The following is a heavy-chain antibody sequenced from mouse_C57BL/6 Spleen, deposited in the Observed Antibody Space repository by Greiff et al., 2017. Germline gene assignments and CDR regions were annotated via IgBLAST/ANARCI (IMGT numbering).Heavy chain of an antibody. CDR3: TPGATRDYDDYAMDY. J-gene: IGHJ4*01. CDR2: IDPENGDT. CDR1: GFNIKDDY. Sequence: VQLQQSGAELVRPGASVKLSCTASGFNIKDDYMHWVKQRPEQGLEWIGWIDPENGDTEYASKFQGKATITADTSSNTAYLQLSSLTSEDTAVYYCTPGATRDYDDYAMDYWGQGTSVTVSS. D-gene: IGHD2-4*01. V-gene: IGHV14-4*01.